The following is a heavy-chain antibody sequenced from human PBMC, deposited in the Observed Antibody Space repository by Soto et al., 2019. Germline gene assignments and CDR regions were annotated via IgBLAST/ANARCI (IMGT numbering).Heavy chain of an antibody. D-gene: IGHD3-22*01. V-gene: IGHV3-49*03. CDR1: GFTCGDYA. J-gene: IGHJ6*02. CDR3: TRSPYDSSGYYDSGMDV. Sequence: GGTLTLSCTAPGFTCGDYAMSWFRQAPGKGLEWVGFIRSKAYGGTTEYAASVKGRFTISRDDSKSIAYLQMNSLKTEDTAVYYCTRSPYDSSGYYDSGMDVWGQGTTVTVSS. CDR2: IRSKAYGGTT.